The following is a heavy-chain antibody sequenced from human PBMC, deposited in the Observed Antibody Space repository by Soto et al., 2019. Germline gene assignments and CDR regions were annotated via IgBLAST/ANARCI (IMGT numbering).Heavy chain of an antibody. Sequence: PGESLKISCKGSGYSFTSYWIGWVRQMPGKGLEWMGIIYPGDSDTRYSPSFQGQVTISADKSISTAYLQWSSLKASDTAMYYCARSGYCSGGSCLGFGWFDPWGQGTLVTVSS. J-gene: IGHJ5*02. D-gene: IGHD2-15*01. CDR3: ARSGYCSGGSCLGFGWFDP. V-gene: IGHV5-51*01. CDR2: IYPGDSDT. CDR1: GYSFTSYW.